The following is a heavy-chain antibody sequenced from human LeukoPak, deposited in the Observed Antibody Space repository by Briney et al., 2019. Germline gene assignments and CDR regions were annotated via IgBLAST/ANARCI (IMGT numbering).Heavy chain of an antibody. J-gene: IGHJ4*02. D-gene: IGHD3-10*01. Sequence: PSETLSLTCTVSGYSISSGYYWGWIRQPPGKGLEWIGSIYHSGSTYYNPSLKSRVTISVDTSKNQFSLKLSSVTAADTAVYYCATGSQIREADYWGQGTLVTVSS. V-gene: IGHV4-38-2*02. CDR3: ATGSQIREADY. CDR2: IYHSGST. CDR1: GYSISSGYY.